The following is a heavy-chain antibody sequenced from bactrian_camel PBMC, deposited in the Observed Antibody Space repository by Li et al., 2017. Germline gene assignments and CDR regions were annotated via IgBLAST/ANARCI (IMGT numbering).Heavy chain of an antibody. Sequence: HVQLVESGGGSGQAGGSLRHSCVASGYSGRIYPLGWFRQAPGKEREGVASIAGAGNPAYVDAVKGRFTISKDNANNTLYLQMNSLKPEDTALYYCAAWIGTAAVGTPRFWGQGTQVTVS. CDR2: IAGAGNP. V-gene: IGHV3S53*01. D-gene: IGHD6*01. CDR3: AAWIGTAAVGTPRF. CDR1: GYSGRIYP. J-gene: IGHJ4*01.